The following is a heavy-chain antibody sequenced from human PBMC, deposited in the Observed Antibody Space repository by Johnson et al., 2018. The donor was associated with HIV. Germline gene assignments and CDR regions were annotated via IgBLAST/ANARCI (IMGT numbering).Heavy chain of an antibody. D-gene: IGHD1-26*01. CDR2: IYSGGST. J-gene: IGHJ3*02. CDR1: GFTFDDYA. Sequence: VQLLESGGGLVQPGRSLRLSCAASGFTFDDYAMHWVRQAPGKGLEWVSVIYSGGSTYYADSVKGRFTISRDNSKNTLYLQMNSLRAEDTAVYYCAREAVGTTCPIDIWGQGTMVTVS. V-gene: IGHV3-66*02. CDR3: AREAVGTTCPIDI.